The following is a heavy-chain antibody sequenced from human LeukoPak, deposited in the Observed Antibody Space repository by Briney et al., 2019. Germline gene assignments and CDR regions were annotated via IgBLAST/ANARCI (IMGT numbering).Heavy chain of an antibody. D-gene: IGHD6-13*01. V-gene: IGHV4-39*06. CDR2: IYYSGST. Sequence: SETLSLTCTVSGGSISSSSYYWGWIRQPPGKGLEWIGSIYYSGSTYYNPSLKSRVTISVDTSKNQFTLKLSSVTAADTAVYYCATHPIATGSSWPDVWGKGTTVTISS. CDR3: ATHPIATGSSWPDV. CDR1: GGSISSSSYY. J-gene: IGHJ6*04.